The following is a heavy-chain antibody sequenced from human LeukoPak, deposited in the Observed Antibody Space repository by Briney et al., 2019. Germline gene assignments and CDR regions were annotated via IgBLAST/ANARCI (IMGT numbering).Heavy chain of an antibody. CDR2: IIPIFGTA. Sequence: GSSVKVSCKASGGTFSSYAISWVRQAPGQGLEWMGGIIPIFGTANYAQKFQGRVTITADESTSTAYMELSSLRSEDTAVYYCARVGYCSGGSCLSYYYYYGMDVWGQGTTVTVSS. V-gene: IGHV1-69*01. J-gene: IGHJ6*02. CDR1: GGTFSSYA. CDR3: ARVGYCSGGSCLSYYYYYGMDV. D-gene: IGHD2-15*01.